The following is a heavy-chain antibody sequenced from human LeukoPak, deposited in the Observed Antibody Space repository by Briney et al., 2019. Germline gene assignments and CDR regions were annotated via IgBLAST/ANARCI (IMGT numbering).Heavy chain of an antibody. CDR1: GGTFSSYA. Sequence: SVKVSCKASGGTFSSYAISWVRQAPGQGLEWMGGIIPIFGTANYAQKFQGRVTITTDESTSTAYMELSSLRSGDTAVYYCARSPGGFHDYPDYWGQGTLVTVSP. D-gene: IGHD4-11*01. CDR3: ARSPGGFHDYPDY. CDR2: IIPIFGTA. V-gene: IGHV1-69*05. J-gene: IGHJ4*02.